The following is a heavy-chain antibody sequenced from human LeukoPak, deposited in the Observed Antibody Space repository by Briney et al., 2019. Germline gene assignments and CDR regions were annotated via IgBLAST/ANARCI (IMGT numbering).Heavy chain of an antibody. CDR1: GGSISSYY. Sequence: PSETLSLTCTVSGGSISSYYWSWIRQPPGKGLEWIGYIYYSGSTKYNPSLKSRVTISVDASKTQFSLKLNSVTAADTAVYYCARRAYYDSSGYSYFDYWGQGTLVTVSS. CDR3: ARRAYYDSSGYSYFDY. CDR2: IYYSGST. D-gene: IGHD3-22*01. V-gene: IGHV4-59*01. J-gene: IGHJ4*02.